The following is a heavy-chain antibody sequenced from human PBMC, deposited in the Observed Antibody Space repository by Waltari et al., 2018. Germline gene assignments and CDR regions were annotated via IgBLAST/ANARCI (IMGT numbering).Heavy chain of an antibody. Sequence: EVQLLESGGGLVQPGGSLSLSCAASGFTFSSYAMSWVRTAPGKGLEWVSAISGSGGSTYYADSVKGRFTISRDNSKNTLYLQMNSLRAEDTAVYYCAKDLWFGELSMFFYWGLGTLVTVSS. CDR3: AKDLWFGELSMFFY. J-gene: IGHJ4*02. D-gene: IGHD3-10*01. CDR1: GFTFSSYA. CDR2: ISGSGGST. V-gene: IGHV3-23*01.